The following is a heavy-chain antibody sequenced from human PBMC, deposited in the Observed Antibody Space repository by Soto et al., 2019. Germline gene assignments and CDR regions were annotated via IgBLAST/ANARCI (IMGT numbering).Heavy chain of an antibody. V-gene: IGHV1-69*01. CDR3: AREQSKRDNWFDP. CDR1: GGTFSSYA. Sequence: VKVSCKASGGTFSSYAISWVRQAPGQGLEWMGGIIPIFGTANYAQRFQGRVTITADESTSTAYMELSSVTAADTAVYYCAREQSKRDNWFDPWGQGTLVTVSS. J-gene: IGHJ5*02. CDR2: IIPIFGTA. D-gene: IGHD4-4*01.